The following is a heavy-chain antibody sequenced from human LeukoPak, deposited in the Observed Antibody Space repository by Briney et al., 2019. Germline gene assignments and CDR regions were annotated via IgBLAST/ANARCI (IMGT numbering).Heavy chain of an antibody. D-gene: IGHD5-12*01. CDR1: GGSISSGDYY. Sequence: SQTLSLTCTVSGGSISSGDYYWSWIRQPPRKGLEWIGYIYYSGSTHYNPSLRSRVTISVDTSKNQFSLKLSSVTAADTAVYYCARARDPHSGYECFVYWGQGTLVTVSS. V-gene: IGHV4-30-4*01. CDR3: ARARDPHSGYECFVY. CDR2: IYYSGST. J-gene: IGHJ4*02.